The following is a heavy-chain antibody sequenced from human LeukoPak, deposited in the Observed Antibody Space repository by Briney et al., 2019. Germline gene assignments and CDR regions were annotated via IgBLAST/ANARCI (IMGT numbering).Heavy chain of an antibody. CDR3: AAQNWNYAY. V-gene: IGHV3-48*03. CDR2: ISSSGSTI. D-gene: IGHD1-7*01. J-gene: IGHJ4*02. Sequence: PGGSLRLSCAASGFTFSSYELNWVRQAPGKGLEWVSYISSSGSTIYYPDSVKGRFTISRDNAKKSLYLQMNSLRAEDTAVYYCAAQNWNYAYWGQGTLVTVSS. CDR1: GFTFSSYE.